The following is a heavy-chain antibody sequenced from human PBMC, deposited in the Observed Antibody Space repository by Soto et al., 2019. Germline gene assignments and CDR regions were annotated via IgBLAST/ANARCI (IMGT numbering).Heavy chain of an antibody. Sequence: QVQVVQSGAEVKKPGSSVKVSCKASGGTFSGYAISWVRQAPGQGLEWMGGIVPMFGPAKYAPKFQYRVTITADKSTNTAYVELSSLRFDDTAVYYCARGRLEAYDFWSGIVSFDICGQGTKVTVSS. J-gene: IGHJ3*02. D-gene: IGHD3-3*01. CDR1: GGTFSGYA. CDR3: ARGRLEAYDFWSGIVSFDI. V-gene: IGHV1-69*06. CDR2: IVPMFGPA.